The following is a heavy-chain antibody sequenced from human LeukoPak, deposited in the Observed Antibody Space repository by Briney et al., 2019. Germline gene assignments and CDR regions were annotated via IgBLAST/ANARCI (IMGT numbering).Heavy chain of an antibody. CDR1: EFIFSTYS. CDR2: ISRSSNTI. CDR3: ARGRLGGHFNWMPSPPDY. J-gene: IGHJ4*02. Sequence: GGSLRLSCAASEFIFSTYSMNWVRQAPGRGLEWVSYISRSSNTIHYADSVKGRFTISRDNAENSLYLQMTSPRVEDTAVYYCARGRLGGHFNWMPSPPDYWGQGTLVTVSS. D-gene: IGHD3-9*01. V-gene: IGHV3-48*04.